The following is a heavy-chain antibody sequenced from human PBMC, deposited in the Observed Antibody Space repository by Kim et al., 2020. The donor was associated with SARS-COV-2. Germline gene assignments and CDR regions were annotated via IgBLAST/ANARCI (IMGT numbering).Heavy chain of an antibody. CDR1: GYTFTNYC. V-gene: IGHV1-18*04. CDR3: ARDGVYRGNSCYDY. Sequence: ASVKVSCQTSGYTFTNYCITWVRQAPGQGLEWMGWINADSGDRNYAQKVQGRVTMTTDTSTSTAYMALSSLTYDDTAVDYCARDGVYRGNSCYDY. J-gene: IGHJ4*01. CDR2: INADSGDR. D-gene: IGHD3-16*02.